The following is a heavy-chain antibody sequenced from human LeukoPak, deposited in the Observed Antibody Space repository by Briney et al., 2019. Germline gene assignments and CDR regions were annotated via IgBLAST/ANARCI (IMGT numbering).Heavy chain of an antibody. CDR3: ASAREYYYDSSGYSYYFDY. J-gene: IGHJ4*02. CDR2: IYYSGST. V-gene: IGHV4-31*03. CDR1: GGSISSGGYY. Sequence: SETLSLTCTVSGGSISSGGYYWSWIRQHPGKGLEWIGYIYYSGSTYYNPSLKSRVTISVDTSKNQFSLKLSSATAADTAVYYCASAREYYYDSSGYSYYFDYWGQGTLVTVSS. D-gene: IGHD3-22*01.